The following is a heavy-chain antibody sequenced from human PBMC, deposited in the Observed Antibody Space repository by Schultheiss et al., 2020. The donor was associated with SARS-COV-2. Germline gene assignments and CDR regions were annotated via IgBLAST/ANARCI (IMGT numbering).Heavy chain of an antibody. CDR2: IYTSGST. Sequence: SETLSLTCTVSGGSISSGGYYWGWIRQPPGKGLEWIGRIYTSGSTNYNPSLKSRVTISVDTSKNQFSLKLSSVTAADTAVYYCAREHGLTGDWYFDLWGRGTLVTVSS. V-gene: IGHV4-61*02. CDR3: AREHGLTGDWYFDL. D-gene: IGHD7-27*01. CDR1: GGSISSGGYY. J-gene: IGHJ2*01.